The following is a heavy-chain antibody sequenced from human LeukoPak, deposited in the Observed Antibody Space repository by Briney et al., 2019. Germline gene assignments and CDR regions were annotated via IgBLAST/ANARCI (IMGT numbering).Heavy chain of an antibody. CDR1: GGSITSSNYY. V-gene: IGHV4-39*01. J-gene: IGHJ4*02. D-gene: IGHD3-10*01. CDR3: VYYYGSGSVEY. CDR2: FYYSGST. Sequence: SETLSLTCTVYGGSITSSNYYWGWIRQPPGKGLEWIGSFYYSGSTNYNPSLKSRVTISVDTSKNQFSLKLSSVTAADTAVYYCVYYYGSGSVEYWGQGTLVTASS.